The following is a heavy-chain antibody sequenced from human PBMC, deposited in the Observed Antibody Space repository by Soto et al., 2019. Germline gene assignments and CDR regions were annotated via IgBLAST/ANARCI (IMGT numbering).Heavy chain of an antibody. V-gene: IGHV3-21*04. J-gene: IGHJ4*02. D-gene: IGHD3-22*01. CDR2: ISSSSSYI. CDR1: GFTFSSYS. CDR3: VTMISAPGAFDY. Sequence: PGGSLRLSCAASGFTFSSYSMNWVRQAPGKGLEWVSSISSSSSYIYYADSVKGRFTISRDNAKNSLYLQMNSLRPGDTAIYYCVTMISAPGAFDYWGQGTRVTVSS.